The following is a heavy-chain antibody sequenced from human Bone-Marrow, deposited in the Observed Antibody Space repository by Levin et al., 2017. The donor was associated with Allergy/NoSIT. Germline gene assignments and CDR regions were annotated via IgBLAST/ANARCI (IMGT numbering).Heavy chain of an antibody. CDR1: GFTFSSYA. CDR2: ISGSGGST. CDR3: AKDRGVYCTNGVCLPLRKGTDMRPSNLIYYYGMDV. V-gene: IGHV3-23*01. J-gene: IGHJ6*02. Sequence: PGGSLRLSCAASGFTFSSYAMSWVRQAPGKGLEWVSAISGSGGSTYYADSVKGRFTISRDNSKNTLYLQMNSLRAEDTAVYYCAKDRGVYCTNGVCLPLRKGTDMRPSNLIYYYGMDVWGQGTTVTVSS. D-gene: IGHD2-8*01.